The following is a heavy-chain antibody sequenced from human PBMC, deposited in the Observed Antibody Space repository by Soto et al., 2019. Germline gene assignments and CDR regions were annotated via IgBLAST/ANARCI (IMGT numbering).Heavy chain of an antibody. CDR1: GFTFSSYA. D-gene: IGHD3-10*01. CDR3: ARDWYGSGSYYNIDY. V-gene: IGHV3-30-3*01. CDR2: ISYDGSNK. J-gene: IGHJ4*02. Sequence: PGGSLRLSCAASGFTFSSYAMHWVRQAPGKGLEWVAVISYDGSNKYYADSVKGRFTTSRDNSKNTLYLQMNSLRAEDTAVYYCARDWYGSGSYYNIDYWGQGTLVTVS.